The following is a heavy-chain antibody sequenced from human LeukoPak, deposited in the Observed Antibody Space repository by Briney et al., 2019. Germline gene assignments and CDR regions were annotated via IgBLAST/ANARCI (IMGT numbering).Heavy chain of an antibody. CDR1: GFTVSNWA. CDR3: ARGYCSSTSCYNDY. CDR2: ISYDGSNK. V-gene: IGHV3-30*04. D-gene: IGHD2-2*02. Sequence: SGGSLRLSCAASGFTVSNWAIHWVRQAPGKGLEWVAAISYDGSNKFYAGSVKGRFTISRDNSKNSLDLQMSSLRAEDTAVYYCARGYCSSTSCYNDYWGQGTLVTVSS. J-gene: IGHJ4*02.